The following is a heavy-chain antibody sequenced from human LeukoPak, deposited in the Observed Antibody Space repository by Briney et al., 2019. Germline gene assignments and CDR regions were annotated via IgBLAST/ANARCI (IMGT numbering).Heavy chain of an antibody. V-gene: IGHV3-30*18. D-gene: IGHD3-3*01. J-gene: IGHJ4*02. Sequence: PGRSLRLSCAASGFTFSSYGMHWVRQAPGKGLEWVAVISYDGSNKYNADSVKGRFTISRDNSKNTLYLQMNSLRAEDTAVYYCAKQYYDFWSGYYFDYWGQGTLVTVSS. CDR2: ISYDGSNK. CDR1: GFTFSSYG. CDR3: AKQYYDFWSGYYFDY.